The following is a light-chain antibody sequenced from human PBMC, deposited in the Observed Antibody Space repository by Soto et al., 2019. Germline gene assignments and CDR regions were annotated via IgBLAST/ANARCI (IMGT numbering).Light chain of an antibody. CDR1: KSVSSSY. CDR3: QQYDGYSKT. Sequence: LNHSPGTLSLSPRERATPSCGASKSVSSSYLAWYQQKPGQAPRLLIYGASSGATGIPDGFSGSGSGTEFTLTISSLQPDDFATYYCQQYDGYSKTFAQGTKVDIK. V-gene: IGKV3-20*01. J-gene: IGKJ1*01. CDR2: GAS.